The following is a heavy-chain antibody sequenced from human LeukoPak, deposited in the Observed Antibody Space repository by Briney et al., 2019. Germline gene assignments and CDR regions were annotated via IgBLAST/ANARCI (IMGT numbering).Heavy chain of an antibody. J-gene: IGHJ6*04. D-gene: IGHD3-22*01. Sequence: PSQTLSLTCTVSGGSISSGSYYWSWIRQPAGKGLEWIGRIYTSGSTNYNPSLKSRVTISVDTSKNQFSLKLSSVTAADTAVYYCASDRPYYYDNQSGMDVWGKGTTVTISS. V-gene: IGHV4-61*02. CDR3: ASDRPYYYDNQSGMDV. CDR1: GGSISSGSYY. CDR2: IYTSGST.